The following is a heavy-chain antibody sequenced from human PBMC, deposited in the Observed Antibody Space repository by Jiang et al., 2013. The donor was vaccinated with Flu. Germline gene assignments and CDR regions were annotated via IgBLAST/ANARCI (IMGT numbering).Heavy chain of an antibody. CDR2: IYWDDDK. CDR1: GFSLSTTGVG. J-gene: IGHJ4*02. D-gene: IGHD3-16*01. Sequence: KPTQTLTLTCTFSGFSLSTTGVGVGWIRQPPGKALEWLGLIYWDDDKRYNPSLKSRLTITKEDNSKNQVVLTMINMDPVDTATYYCAHRHSGWGKFDSWGQGILVTVSS. CDR3: AHRHSGWGKFDS. V-gene: IGHV2-5*02.